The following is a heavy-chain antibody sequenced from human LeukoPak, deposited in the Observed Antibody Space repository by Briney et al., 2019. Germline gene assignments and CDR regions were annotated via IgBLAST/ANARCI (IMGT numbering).Heavy chain of an antibody. V-gene: IGHV3-7*01. CDR2: IKQDGSEK. D-gene: IGHD6-19*01. Sequence: GGSLRLSCAASGFTFSNAWMSWVRQAPGKGLEWVANIKQDGSEKYYVDSVKGRFTISRDNAKNSLYLQMNSLRAEDTAVYYCARLIAVSESFDPWGQGTLVTVSS. CDR1: GFTFSNAW. CDR3: ARLIAVSESFDP. J-gene: IGHJ5*02.